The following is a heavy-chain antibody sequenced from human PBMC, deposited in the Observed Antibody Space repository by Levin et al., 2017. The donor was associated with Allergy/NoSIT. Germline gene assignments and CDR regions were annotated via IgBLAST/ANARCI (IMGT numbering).Heavy chain of an antibody. Sequence: GESLKISCAGSGFTFHDYGINWVRQAPGRGLEWISYISKKSENIYYADSVTFLFPVARDNARMSLRLQMNSLRIEDTAIYYCARDRSSTTGGGDAWGRGTLVTVSS. D-gene: IGHD1-1*01. V-gene: IGHV3-48*04. CDR1: GFTFHDYG. CDR2: ISKKSENI. CDR3: ARDRSSTTGGGDA. J-gene: IGHJ5*02.